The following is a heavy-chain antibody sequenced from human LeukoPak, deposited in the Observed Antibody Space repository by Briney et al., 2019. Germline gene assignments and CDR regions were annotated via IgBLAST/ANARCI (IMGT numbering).Heavy chain of an antibody. V-gene: IGHV4-4*02. J-gene: IGHJ4*02. CDR2: IYTSGST. CDR1: GGSISSSNW. CDR3: ARQPLSYFDY. Sequence: SETLSLTCAVSGGSISSSNWWSWVRQPPGKGLEWIGRIYTSGSTNYNPSLKSRVTMSVDTSKNQFSLKLSSVTAADTAVYYCARQPLSYFDYWGQGTLVTVSS.